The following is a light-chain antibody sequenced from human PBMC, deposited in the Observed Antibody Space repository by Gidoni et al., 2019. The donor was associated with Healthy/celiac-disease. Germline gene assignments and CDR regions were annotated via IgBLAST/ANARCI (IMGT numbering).Light chain of an antibody. CDR1: QGINNY. J-gene: IGKJ2*03. Sequence: DIQMTQSPSSLSASVGDRVTITCRASQGINNYLAWYQQKPGQVPKLLIYAASTLHSGVPSRFSGSGSGTDFTLTSSSLQPEDVAIYYCQKYNSAPFSFGQGTKLEIK. CDR3: QKYNSAPFS. V-gene: IGKV1-27*01. CDR2: AAS.